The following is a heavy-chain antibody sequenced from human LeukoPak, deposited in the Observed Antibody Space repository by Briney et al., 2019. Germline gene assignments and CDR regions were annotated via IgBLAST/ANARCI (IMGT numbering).Heavy chain of an antibody. Sequence: GGSLRLSCAASGFTFSSYWMSWVRQAPGKGLEWVANIMKDGSEKYYVDSVKGRFTISRDNAKNSLYLQMNSLRAEDTAVYYCARDLYRIVVVPHYFDYWGQGTLVTVSS. V-gene: IGHV3-7*01. D-gene: IGHD3-22*01. CDR1: GFTFSSYW. CDR3: ARDLYRIVVVPHYFDY. CDR2: IMKDGSEK. J-gene: IGHJ4*02.